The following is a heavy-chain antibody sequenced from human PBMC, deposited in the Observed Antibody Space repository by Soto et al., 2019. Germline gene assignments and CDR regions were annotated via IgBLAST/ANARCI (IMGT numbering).Heavy chain of an antibody. V-gene: IGHV1-69*13. Sequence: SVKVSCKASGGTFSSYAISWVRQAPGQGLEWMGGIIPIFGTANYAQKFQGRVTITADESTSTAYMELSSLRSEDTAVYYCARGSPYYYDSSGYFGYWGQGTLVTVSS. D-gene: IGHD3-22*01. J-gene: IGHJ4*02. CDR3: ARGSPYYYDSSGYFGY. CDR2: IIPIFGTA. CDR1: GGTFSSYA.